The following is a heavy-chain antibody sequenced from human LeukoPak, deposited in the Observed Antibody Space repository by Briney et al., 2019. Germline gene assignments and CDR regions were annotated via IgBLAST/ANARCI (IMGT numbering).Heavy chain of an antibody. CDR3: AKIPYSSGWYDY. D-gene: IGHD6-19*01. CDR1: GFTFSSYA. V-gene: IGHV3-23*01. Sequence: GGSLRLSCAASGFTFSSYAMSWVRQAPGKGLEWVSAISGSGGSTCYADSVKGRFTISRDNSKNTLYLQMNSLRAEDTAVYYCAKIPYSSGWYDYWGQGTLVTVSS. CDR2: ISGSGGST. J-gene: IGHJ4*02.